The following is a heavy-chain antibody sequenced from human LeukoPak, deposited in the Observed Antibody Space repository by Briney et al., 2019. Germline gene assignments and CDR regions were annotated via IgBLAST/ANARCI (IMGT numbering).Heavy chain of an antibody. D-gene: IGHD3-3*01. CDR3: ASGKDFWSGYYDY. J-gene: IGHJ4*02. V-gene: IGHV3-66*01. CDR1: GFTVSSNY. CDR2: IYSGGST. Sequence: QSGGSLRLSCAASGFTVSSNYMSWVRQAPGKGLEWVSVIYSGGSTYYADSVKGRFTISRDNSKNTLYLQMNSLRAEDTAVYYCASGKDFWSGYYDYWGQGTLVTVSS.